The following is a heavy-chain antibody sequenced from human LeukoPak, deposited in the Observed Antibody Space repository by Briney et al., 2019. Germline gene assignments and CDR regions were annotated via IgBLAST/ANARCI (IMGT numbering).Heavy chain of an antibody. Sequence: ASVKVSCKASGYTFTSYDINWVRQATGQGLEWMGWMNSNSGNTGYAQKFQGRVTMTRNTSISTAYMELSSLRSEDTAVYYCARGFYGSGERCYYYYMDVWGKGTTVTVSS. CDR2: MNSNSGNT. V-gene: IGHV1-8*01. CDR3: ARGFYGSGERCYYYYMDV. J-gene: IGHJ6*03. CDR1: GYTFTSYD. D-gene: IGHD3-10*01.